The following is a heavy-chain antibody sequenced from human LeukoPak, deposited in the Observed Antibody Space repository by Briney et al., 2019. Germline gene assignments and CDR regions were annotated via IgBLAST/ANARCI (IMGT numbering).Heavy chain of an antibody. V-gene: IGHV4-31*03. CDR2: IYYSGST. CDR1: GGSISSGGYY. J-gene: IGHJ4*02. CDR3: ARYTQLVYFDY. D-gene: IGHD1-1*01. Sequence: SEALSLTCTVSGGSISSGGYYWSWIRQHPGKGLEWIGYIYYSGSTYYNPSLKSRVTISVDTSKNQFSLELSSVTAADTAVYYCARYTQLVYFDYWGQGTLVTVSS.